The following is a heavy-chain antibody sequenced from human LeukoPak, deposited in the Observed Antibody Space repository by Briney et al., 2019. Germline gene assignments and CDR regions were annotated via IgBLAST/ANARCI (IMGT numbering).Heavy chain of an antibody. V-gene: IGHV3-23*01. J-gene: IGHJ4*02. CDR2: ISGSAAAT. Sequence: PGGSLRLSCAASGFTFSSYGMSWVRQAPGKGLEWVSAISGSAAATFYADSVKGRFTISRDNSRSTLYLQMNSLRAEDTAVYYCAKRGPGSPQLGKYCFDYWGQGTLVTVSS. CDR1: GFTFSSYG. D-gene: IGHD3-10*01. CDR3: AKRGPGSPQLGKYCFDY.